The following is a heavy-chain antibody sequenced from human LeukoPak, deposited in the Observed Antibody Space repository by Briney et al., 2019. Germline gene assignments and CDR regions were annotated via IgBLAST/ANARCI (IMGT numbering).Heavy chain of an antibody. V-gene: IGHV3-23*01. D-gene: IGHD5-12*01. Sequence: GGSLTLSCAASGFTFSSYAMSWVRQAPGKGLEWVSTISGGGGSAYYADSVKGRFTISRDSSKNTLYLQMNSLRAEDTAVYYCAKDRGYSGYAFDYWGQGTLVTVSS. CDR2: ISGGGGSA. CDR1: GFTFSSYA. J-gene: IGHJ4*02. CDR3: AKDRGYSGYAFDY.